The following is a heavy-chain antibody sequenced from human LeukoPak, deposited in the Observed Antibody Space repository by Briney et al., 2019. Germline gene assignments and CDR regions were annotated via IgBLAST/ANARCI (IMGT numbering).Heavy chain of an antibody. CDR1: GGSFSGYY. J-gene: IGHJ6*02. Sequence: PSETLSLTCAVYGGSFSGYYWSWLRQPPGKGLEWIGEINHSGSTNYNPSLKSRVTISVDTSKNQFSLKLSSVTAADTAVYYCARNYDFWSGYYERLGYYYGMDVWGQGTTVTVSS. CDR2: INHSGST. V-gene: IGHV4-34*01. CDR3: ARNYDFWSGYYERLGYYYGMDV. D-gene: IGHD3-3*01.